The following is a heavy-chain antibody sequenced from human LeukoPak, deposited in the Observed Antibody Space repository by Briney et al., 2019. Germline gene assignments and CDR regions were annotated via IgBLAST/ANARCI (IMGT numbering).Heavy chain of an antibody. CDR2: MGQDVSET. J-gene: IGHJ4*02. D-gene: IGHD1-26*01. Sequence: GGSLRLSCAASGFTFSYYWMSWVRQAPGKGREGVANMGQDVSETYYVDSVKGRFTISRDNAKNSVYLQMNSLRAEDTAVYYCARAGDVGAVDYWGQGTLVTASS. CDR1: GFTFSYYW. CDR3: ARAGDVGAVDY. V-gene: IGHV3-7*02.